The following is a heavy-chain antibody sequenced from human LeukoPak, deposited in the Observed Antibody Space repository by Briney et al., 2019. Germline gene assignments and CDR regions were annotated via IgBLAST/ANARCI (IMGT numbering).Heavy chain of an antibody. V-gene: IGHV3-21*01. Sequence: GGSLRLSCAASGFTFSSYWMSWVRQAPGNGLEWVSSISSSSSYIYYADSVKGRFTISRDNAKNSLYLQMNSLRAEDTAVYYCARDVLTTVVTKAFDYWGQGTLVTVSS. D-gene: IGHD4-17*01. CDR2: ISSSSSYI. CDR1: GFTFSSYW. CDR3: ARDVLTTVVTKAFDY. J-gene: IGHJ4*02.